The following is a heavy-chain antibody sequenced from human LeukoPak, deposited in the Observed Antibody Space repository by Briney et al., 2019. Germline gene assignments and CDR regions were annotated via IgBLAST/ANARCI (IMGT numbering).Heavy chain of an antibody. CDR2: IYYTGST. J-gene: IGHJ4*02. V-gene: IGHV4-59*01. Sequence: SETLSLTCTVSGGSISSYYWSWIRQPPGKGLEYIGYIYYTGSTNYNPSLKSRVTISVDTSKNQFSLKLSSVTAADTAVYYCAGTSTYYDFDYWGQGTLVTVSS. D-gene: IGHD3-3*01. CDR1: GGSISSYY. CDR3: AGTSTYYDFDY.